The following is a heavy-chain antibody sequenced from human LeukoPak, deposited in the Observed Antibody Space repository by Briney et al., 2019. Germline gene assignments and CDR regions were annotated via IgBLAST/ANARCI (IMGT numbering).Heavy chain of an antibody. CDR3: ARRNYYDSSGYYYGHAFDI. CDR2: IYHSGST. Sequence: SETLSLTCAVYGGSFSGYYWSWIRQPPGKGLEWIGSIYHSGSTYYNPSLKSRVTISVDTSKNQFSLKLSSVTAADTAVYYCARRNYYDSSGYYYGHAFDIWGQGTMVTASS. J-gene: IGHJ3*02. CDR1: GGSFSGYY. D-gene: IGHD3-22*01. V-gene: IGHV4-34*01.